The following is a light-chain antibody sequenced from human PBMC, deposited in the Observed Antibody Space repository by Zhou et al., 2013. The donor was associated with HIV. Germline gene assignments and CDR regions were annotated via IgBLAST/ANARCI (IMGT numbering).Light chain of an antibody. Sequence: DIVLTQSPGTLSSSPGESATLSCRASQSVRSSYLAWYQQKPGQAPRLLIYGASIRATGIPDRFSGSGSGTDFTLTISRLEPEDFAVYYCQQYGSFFGPGTKVGI. V-gene: IGKV3-20*01. CDR2: GAS. J-gene: IGKJ3*01. CDR1: QSVRSSY. CDR3: QQYGSF.